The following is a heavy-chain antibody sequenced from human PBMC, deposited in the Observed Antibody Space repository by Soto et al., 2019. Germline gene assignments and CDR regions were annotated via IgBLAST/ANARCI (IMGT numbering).Heavy chain of an antibody. D-gene: IGHD2-15*01. Sequence: QLQLQESGPGLVKPSETLSLTCTVSGGSISSSSYYWGWIRQPPGKGLEWIGSIYYSGSTYYNPSLKSRVTISVDTSKNQFALKLSSVTAADTAVYSCARRPGVVVAAADYWGQGTLVTVSS. CDR1: GGSISSSSYY. CDR2: IYYSGST. V-gene: IGHV4-39*01. J-gene: IGHJ4*02. CDR3: ARRPGVVVAAADY.